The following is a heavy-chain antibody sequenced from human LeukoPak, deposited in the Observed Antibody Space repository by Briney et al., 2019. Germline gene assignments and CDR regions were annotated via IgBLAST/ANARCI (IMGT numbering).Heavy chain of an antibody. Sequence: GGSLRLSCATSGFTFSDYYMSWIRQAPGKGLEWVSYISSSGSTIYYADSVKGRFTISRDNAKNSLYLQMNSLRAEDTAVYYCARSKARSRAFDIWGQGTMVTVSS. CDR1: GFTFSDYY. CDR3: ARSKARSRAFDI. CDR2: ISSSGSTI. J-gene: IGHJ3*02. V-gene: IGHV3-11*04.